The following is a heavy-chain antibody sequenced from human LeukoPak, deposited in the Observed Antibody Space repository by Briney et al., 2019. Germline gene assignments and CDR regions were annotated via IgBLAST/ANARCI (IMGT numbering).Heavy chain of an antibody. CDR2: INSEGTT. CDR3: ARNIDY. Sequence: GGSLRLSCTASGFMLSNYWMDWVRQAPGKGLMWVSRINSEGTTNYADSVKGRFTISRDNAKNTLYLQMNSLRAEDTAVYYCARNIDYWGQGTLVTVSS. D-gene: IGHD2/OR15-2a*01. J-gene: IGHJ4*02. CDR1: GFMLSNYW. V-gene: IGHV3-74*01.